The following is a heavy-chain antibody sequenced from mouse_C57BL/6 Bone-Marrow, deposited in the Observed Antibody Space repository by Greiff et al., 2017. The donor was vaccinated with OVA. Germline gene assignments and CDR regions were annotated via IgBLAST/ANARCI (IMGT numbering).Heavy chain of an antibody. V-gene: IGHV1-55*01. CDR2: IYPGSGST. D-gene: IGHD1-1*01. Sequence: QVQLQQPGAELVKPGASVKMSCKASGYTFTSYWITWVKQRPGQGLEWIGDIYPGSGSTNYNEKFKIKATLTVDTSSSTAYMQLSSLTSEDAGVYYCGRESSLYWYCGVWDRETTVTVST. CDR3: GRESSLYWYCGV. J-gene: IGHJ1*03. CDR1: GYTFTSYW.